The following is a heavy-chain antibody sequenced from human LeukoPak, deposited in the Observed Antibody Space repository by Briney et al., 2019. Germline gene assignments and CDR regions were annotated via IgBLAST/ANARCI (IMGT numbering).Heavy chain of an antibody. D-gene: IGHD4-17*01. V-gene: IGHV3-11*01. Sequence: GGSLRLSCTVSGFTLTDHYMNWFRQSPGRGLEWISWITSTGTTRDYADSVKGRFTISRDNTKNSVYLQMTSLRADDTAVYYCARDPDYGDPYWGQGTLVTVSS. CDR2: ITSTGTTR. CDR1: GFTLTDHY. J-gene: IGHJ4*02. CDR3: ARDPDYGDPY.